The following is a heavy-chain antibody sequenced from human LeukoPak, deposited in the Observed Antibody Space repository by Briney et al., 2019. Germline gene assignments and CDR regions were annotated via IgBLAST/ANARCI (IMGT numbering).Heavy chain of an antibody. V-gene: IGHV4-30-4*08. D-gene: IGHD1-26*01. Sequence: SQTLPLTCTVSGGSISSGDYYWSWIRQPPGKGLEWIGYIYYSGSTYYNPSLKSRVTISVDTSKNQFSLKLSSVTAADTAVYYCARDLASWELGAFDIWGQGTMVTVSS. CDR1: GGSISSGDYY. J-gene: IGHJ3*02. CDR3: ARDLASWELGAFDI. CDR2: IYYSGST.